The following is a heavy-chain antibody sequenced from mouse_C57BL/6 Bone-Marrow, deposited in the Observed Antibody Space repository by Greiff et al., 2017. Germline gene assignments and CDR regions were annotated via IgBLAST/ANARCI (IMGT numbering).Heavy chain of an antibody. Sequence: VQLKQSGPGLVQPSQSLSITCTVSGFSLTSYGVHWVRQSPGKGLEWLGVIWSGGSTDYNAAFISSLSISKDNSKSQVFFKMNSLQADDTAIYYCAKTLFAYWGQGTLVTVSA. CDR2: IWSGGST. CDR3: AKTLFAY. CDR1: GFSLTSYG. J-gene: IGHJ3*01. V-gene: IGHV2-2*01.